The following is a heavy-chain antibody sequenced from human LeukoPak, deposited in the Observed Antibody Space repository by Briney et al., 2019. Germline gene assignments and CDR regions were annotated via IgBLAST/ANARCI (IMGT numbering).Heavy chain of an antibody. V-gene: IGHV4-34*01. D-gene: IGHD3-16*02. CDR3: ARGWITFGGVITN. CDR1: GGSFSGYY. CDR2: INHSGTT. Sequence: SETLSLTCAVSGGSFSGYYWSWIRQPPGKGLEWIGEINHSGTTDYHPSLKSRVTISVDTSKNQFSLKLSSVTAADTAVYYCARGWITFGGVITNWGQGTLVTVSS. J-gene: IGHJ4*02.